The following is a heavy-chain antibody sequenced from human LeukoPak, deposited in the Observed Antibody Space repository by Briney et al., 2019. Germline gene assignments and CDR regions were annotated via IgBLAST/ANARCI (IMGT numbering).Heavy chain of an antibody. CDR3: VRVQTTRFGEVLVIVPNWFDP. D-gene: IGHD3-16*02. CDR1: GYTFTSYG. J-gene: IGHJ5*02. CDR2: TSTYNDNT. Sequence: RASVKVSCKASGYTFTSYGISWVRQAPGQGLEWVGWTSTYNDNTNYAQKLQGRLTMTTDTSTSTAYMELRSLRADDTAVYYCVRVQTTRFGEVLVIVPNWFDPWGQGTLVTVSS. V-gene: IGHV1-18*01.